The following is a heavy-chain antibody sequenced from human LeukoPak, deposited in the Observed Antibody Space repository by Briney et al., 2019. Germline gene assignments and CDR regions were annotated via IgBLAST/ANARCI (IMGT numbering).Heavy chain of an antibody. D-gene: IGHD3-22*01. J-gene: IGHJ6*03. CDR3: ARVKFGGDDSSGYYYYYYYMDV. V-gene: IGHV3-23*01. CDR1: GFTFSNYA. Sequence: GGSLRLSCAASGFTFSNYAMSWVRQAPGKGLEWVSVISGSGGSTYYADSVKGRFTISRDNSKNTLYLQMNILRAEDTAVYYCARVKFGGDDSSGYYYYYYYMDVWGKGTTVTVSS. CDR2: ISGSGGST.